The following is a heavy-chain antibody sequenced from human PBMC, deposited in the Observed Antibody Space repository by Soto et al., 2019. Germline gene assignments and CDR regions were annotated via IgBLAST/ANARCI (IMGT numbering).Heavy chain of an antibody. CDR3: ARASNYYDSSGYYV. D-gene: IGHD3-22*01. Sequence: GGSLRLSCAASGFTFSSYGMHWVRQAPGKGLGWVAVISYDGSNKYYADSVKGRFTISRDNSKNTLYLQMNSLRAEDTAVYYCARASNYYDSSGYYVWGQGTLVTVSS. CDR1: GFTFSSYG. J-gene: IGHJ4*02. V-gene: IGHV3-30*03. CDR2: ISYDGSNK.